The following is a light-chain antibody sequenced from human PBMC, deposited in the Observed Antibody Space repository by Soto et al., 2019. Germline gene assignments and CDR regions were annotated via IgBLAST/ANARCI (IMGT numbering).Light chain of an antibody. V-gene: IGLV1-44*01. J-gene: IGLJ1*01. CDR1: SSNIGSNT. CDR3: AAWDDSLNGFYV. CDR2: SNN. Sequence: QAGLTQPPSASGTPGQRVAISCSGSSSNIGSNTVNWYQQFPETTPKLLIYSNNQRPSGVPDRFSGSKSGTSASLAISGLKSEDEADYYCAAWDDSLNGFYVFGTGTKVTVL.